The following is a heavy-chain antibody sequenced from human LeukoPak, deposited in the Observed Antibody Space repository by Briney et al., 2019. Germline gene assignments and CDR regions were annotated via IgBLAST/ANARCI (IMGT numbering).Heavy chain of an antibody. CDR3: ARASLVGADFDY. CDR2: VYYSGST. V-gene: IGHV4-59*01. D-gene: IGHD1-26*01. J-gene: IGHJ4*02. Sequence: PSETLSLTCTASGGSITSYYWSWIRQPPGKGLEWIGYVYYSGSTNYNPSLKSRVTISVDTSKNQFSLKLSSVTAADTAVYYCARASLVGADFDYWGQGTLVTVSS. CDR1: GGSITSYY.